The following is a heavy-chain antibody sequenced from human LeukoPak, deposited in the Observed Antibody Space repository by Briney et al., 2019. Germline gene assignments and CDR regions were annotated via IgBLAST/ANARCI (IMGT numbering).Heavy chain of an antibody. V-gene: IGHV3-48*04. CDR3: ARGARWAYYFDY. CDR2: ISTRDNTI. CDR1: GFSFRSHG. J-gene: IGHJ4*02. D-gene: IGHD4-23*01. Sequence: GGSLRLSCAASGFSFRSHGMNWVRQAPGKGLEWLSYISTRDNTIQYADSVKGRFTISRDNANNSVFLQMNNLRAEDSAIYYCARGARWAYYFDYWGQGSLVTVSS.